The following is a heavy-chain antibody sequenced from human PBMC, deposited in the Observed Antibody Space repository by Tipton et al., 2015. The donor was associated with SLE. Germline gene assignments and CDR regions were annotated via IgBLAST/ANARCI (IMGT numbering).Heavy chain of an antibody. CDR1: GFTFSSYG. Sequence: SLRLSCEASGFTFSSYGMNWVRQAPGKGLEWVSYISSSSSTIYYADSVKGRFTISRDNAKNSLFLQMNSLRAEDTAVYYCARSGHYYDGSGYYYALSHFDYWGQGTLVTVSS. V-gene: IGHV3-48*01. CDR3: ARSGHYYDGSGYYYALSHFDY. CDR2: ISSSSSTI. J-gene: IGHJ4*02. D-gene: IGHD3-22*01.